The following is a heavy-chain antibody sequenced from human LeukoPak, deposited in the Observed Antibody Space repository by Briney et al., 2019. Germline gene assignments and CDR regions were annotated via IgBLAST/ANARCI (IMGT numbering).Heavy chain of an antibody. Sequence: PGGSLRLSCAASGFTFSSYWMSWVRQAPGKGLEWVANIKQDGSEKYYVDSVKGRFTISRDNAKNSLYLQMNSLRAEDTAVYYCARDRLDDSFLTGYYYPFDYWGQGTLVTVSS. CDR2: IKQDGSEK. CDR3: ARDRLDDSFLTGYYYPFDY. V-gene: IGHV3-7*01. D-gene: IGHD3-9*01. CDR1: GFTFSSYW. J-gene: IGHJ4*02.